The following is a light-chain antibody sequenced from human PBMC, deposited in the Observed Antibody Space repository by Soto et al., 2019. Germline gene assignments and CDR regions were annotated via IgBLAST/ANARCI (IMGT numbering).Light chain of an antibody. V-gene: IGLV4-60*02. CDR3: ETLDGNTHGV. CDR2: LEGSGSY. CDR1: SGHSSYI. Sequence: QLVLTQSSSASASLGSSVKLTCTLNSGHSSYIIAWHQQQPGKAPRYLMKLEGSGSYNKGSGVPDRFSGSSSGADRYLTISNLQFEDEADYYWETLDGNTHGVFGGGTELTVL. J-gene: IGLJ3*02.